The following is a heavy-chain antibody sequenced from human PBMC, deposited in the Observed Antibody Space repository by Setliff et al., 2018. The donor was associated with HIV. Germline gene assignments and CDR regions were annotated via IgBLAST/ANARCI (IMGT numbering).Heavy chain of an antibody. CDR3: ARSPRIGVAGEFEY. CDR1: GGSISSYY. D-gene: IGHD6-19*01. Sequence: PSETLSLTCTVSGGSISSYYWSWIRQPPGKGLEWIGYIYTSGSVNYNPSLNSRVTLSVDTSKNQFSLKMNSVTAADTAVYYCARSPRIGVAGEFEYWGQGTLVTV. CDR2: IYTSGSV. J-gene: IGHJ4*02. V-gene: IGHV4-4*09.